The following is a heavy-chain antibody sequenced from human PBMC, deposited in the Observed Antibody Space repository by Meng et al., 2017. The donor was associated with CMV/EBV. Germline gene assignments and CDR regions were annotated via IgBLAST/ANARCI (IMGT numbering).Heavy chain of an antibody. Sequence: GGSLRLSCAASGFTFSSYSMNWVRQAPGKGLEWVSSISSSSSYIYYADSVKGRFTISRDNSKNTLYLQMNSLRPEDTAVYYCARDGRDDFWSGVDVWGQGTTVTVSS. J-gene: IGHJ6*02. CDR2: ISSSSSYI. CDR1: GFTFSSYS. CDR3: ARDGRDDFWSGVDV. V-gene: IGHV3-21*01. D-gene: IGHD3-3*01.